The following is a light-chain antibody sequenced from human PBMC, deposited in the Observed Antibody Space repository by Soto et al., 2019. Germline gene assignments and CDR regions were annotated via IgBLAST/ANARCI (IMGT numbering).Light chain of an antibody. CDR3: QQRSNWPRT. CDR1: QYVGTR. Sequence: IVLTQFPSTRSSSPPETAVLSCRASQYVGTRLAWYQHKPGQAPRLLIYYTSNRATGIPARFSGSGSGTDFTLTISSPEPEDFAVYYCQQRSNWPRTFGQGTKVDI. V-gene: IGKV3-11*01. J-gene: IGKJ1*01. CDR2: YTS.